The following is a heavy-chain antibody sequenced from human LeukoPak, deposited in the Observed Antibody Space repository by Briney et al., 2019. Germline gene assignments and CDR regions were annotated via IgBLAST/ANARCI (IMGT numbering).Heavy chain of an antibody. J-gene: IGHJ6*03. CDR3: AKSKPVVAATYYYYYMDV. CDR1: GFTFSTYG. D-gene: IGHD2-15*01. Sequence: PGGSLRLSCAASGFTFSTYGMHWVRQAPGKGLEWVTFIRDDGSNKYYADSVKGRFTISRDDSKNTLYLQMNSLRAEDTAVYYCAKSKPVVAATYYYYYMDVWGKGTTVTISS. V-gene: IGHV3-30*02. CDR2: IRDDGSNK.